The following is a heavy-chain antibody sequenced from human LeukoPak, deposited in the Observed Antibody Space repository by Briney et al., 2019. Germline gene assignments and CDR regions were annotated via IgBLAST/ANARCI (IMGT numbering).Heavy chain of an antibody. J-gene: IGHJ4*02. CDR3: ARGGWGDYFDY. CDR2: INPSGGST. Sequence: GASVKVSCKASGYTFTGYYMHWVRQAPGQGLEWMGIINPSGGSTSYAQKLQGRVTMTRDMSTSTVYMELSSLRSEDTAVYYCARGGWGDYFDYWGQGTLVTVSS. CDR1: GYTFTGYY. D-gene: IGHD3-16*01. V-gene: IGHV1-46*01.